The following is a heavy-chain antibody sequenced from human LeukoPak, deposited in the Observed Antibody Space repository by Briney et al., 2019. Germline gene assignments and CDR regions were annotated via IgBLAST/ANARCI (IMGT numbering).Heavy chain of an antibody. J-gene: IGHJ3*02. Sequence: PGESLKISCKGSGYSFTSYWISWVRQMPGKGLEWMGRIDPSDSYTNYSPSFQGHVTISADKSISTAYLQWSSLKAPDTAMYYCARPILTGYYSDAFDIWGQGTMVTVSS. CDR2: IDPSDSYT. CDR3: ARPILTGYYSDAFDI. D-gene: IGHD3-9*01. V-gene: IGHV5-10-1*01. CDR1: GYSFTSYW.